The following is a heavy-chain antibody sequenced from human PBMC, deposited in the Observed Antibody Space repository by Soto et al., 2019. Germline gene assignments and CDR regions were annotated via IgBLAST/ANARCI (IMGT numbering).Heavy chain of an antibody. J-gene: IGHJ4*02. Sequence: QVQLVQSGAEVKKPGSSVRVSCQVSGGTFTTYTISWVRQAPGQGLEWMGGIFPIFARINYAQQFKGRVTITADESTRTAYMEVYRLTSADTAVYYCAILTPITGVYWGQGSLVTVSS. D-gene: IGHD3-16*01. V-gene: IGHV1-69*01. CDR1: GGTFTTYT. CDR3: AILTPITGVY. CDR2: IFPIFARI.